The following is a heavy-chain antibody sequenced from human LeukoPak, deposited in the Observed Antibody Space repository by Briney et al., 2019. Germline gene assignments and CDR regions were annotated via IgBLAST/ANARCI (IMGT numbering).Heavy chain of an antibody. CDR3: AGFGGNSF. V-gene: IGHV3-NL1*01. CDR1: GFTFSSYG. CDR2: ISNNGDT. J-gene: IGHJ4*02. Sequence: PGRSLRLSCAASGFTFSSYGMHWVRQAPGKGLEWVSVISNNGDTYYADSVKGRVTISRDNSKNTVYLQMNSLRVEDTAVYYCAGFGGNSFWGQGTLVTVSS. D-gene: IGHD4-23*01.